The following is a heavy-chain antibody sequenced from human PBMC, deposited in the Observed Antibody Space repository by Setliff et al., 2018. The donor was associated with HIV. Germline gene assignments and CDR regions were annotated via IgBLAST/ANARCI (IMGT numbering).Heavy chain of an antibody. CDR3: ARHEGYNDFLTGYFRYKWYDP. D-gene: IGHD3-9*01. CDR1: GGSIASSTHY. Sequence: SETLSLTCTVSGGSIASSTHYWAWIRQPPGKGLEWIGSVYYNGATDHNPSLKSRVTISVDTSNQQFSLKLSSVAAADTAVYYCARHEGYNDFLTGYFRYKWYDPWGQGTLVTVSS. CDR2: VYYNGAT. J-gene: IGHJ5*02. V-gene: IGHV4-39*01.